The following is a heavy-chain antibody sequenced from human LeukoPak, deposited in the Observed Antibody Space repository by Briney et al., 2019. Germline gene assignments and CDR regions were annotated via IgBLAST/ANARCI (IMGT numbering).Heavy chain of an antibody. CDR1: GFTFSSYG. J-gene: IGHJ6*03. CDR2: ISGSGGST. D-gene: IGHD4-17*01. V-gene: IGHV3-23*01. Sequence: GGSLRLSRAASGFTFSSYGMSWVRQAPGKGLEWVSAISGSGGSTYYADSVKGRFTISRDNSKNTLYLQMNSLRAEDTAVYYCAKIPYGDYVLDYYYYMDVWGKGTTVTISS. CDR3: AKIPYGDYVLDYYYYMDV.